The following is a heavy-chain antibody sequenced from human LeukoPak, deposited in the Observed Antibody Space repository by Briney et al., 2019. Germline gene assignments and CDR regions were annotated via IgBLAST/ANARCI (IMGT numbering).Heavy chain of an antibody. Sequence: PGGSLRLSCAASGFTVSSNYMSWVRQAPGKGLEWVSVIYSGGSTYYADSVKGRFTISRDNSKNTLYLQMSSLRAEDTAVYYCASTAVAGTPFDYWGQGTLVTVSS. J-gene: IGHJ4*02. CDR1: GFTVSSNY. V-gene: IGHV3-66*01. CDR2: IYSGGST. D-gene: IGHD6-19*01. CDR3: ASTAVAGTPFDY.